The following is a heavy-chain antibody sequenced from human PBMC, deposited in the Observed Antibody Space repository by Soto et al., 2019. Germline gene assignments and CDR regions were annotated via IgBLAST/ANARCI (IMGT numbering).Heavy chain of an antibody. CDR1: GWSFSGYY. J-gene: IGHJ3*02. D-gene: IGHD3-9*01. Sequence: SETLSLTCAFYGWSFSGYYWSWIRQPPGEGLEWIGEINHSGSTNYNPSLKSRVTISVDTSKNQFSLMLSSVTAADTAVYYCARGILRYFDWSDDAFDIWGQGTMVT. V-gene: IGHV4-34*01. CDR2: INHSGST. CDR3: ARGILRYFDWSDDAFDI.